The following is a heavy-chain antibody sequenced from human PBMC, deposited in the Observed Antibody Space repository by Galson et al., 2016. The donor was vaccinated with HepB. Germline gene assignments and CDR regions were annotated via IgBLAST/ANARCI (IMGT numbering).Heavy chain of an antibody. J-gene: IGHJ3*02. CDR2: ISAGGGST. CDR3: AKSFEGAFDI. CDR1: GFTFVNYA. V-gene: IGHV3-23*01. Sequence: SLRLSCAASGFTFVNYAMSCVRQAPGKGLEWVSSISAGGGSTYYADSVKGCFTVSRDNSRNTLYLQMSSLRAEDTALYYCAKSFEGAFDIWGQGSMVTVSS.